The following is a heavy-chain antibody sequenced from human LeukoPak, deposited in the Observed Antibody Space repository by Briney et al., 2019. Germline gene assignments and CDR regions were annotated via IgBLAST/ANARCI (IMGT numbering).Heavy chain of an antibody. J-gene: IGHJ4*02. CDR1: GYTFTSYY. Sequence: ASVTVSCKASGYTFTSYYMHWVRQAPGQGLEWMGIINPSGGSTSYAQKFQGRVTMTRDTSTSTVYMELSSLRSEDTAVYYCARESPREIPFDYWGQGTLVTVCS. V-gene: IGHV1-46*01. CDR2: INPSGGST. CDR3: ARESPREIPFDY.